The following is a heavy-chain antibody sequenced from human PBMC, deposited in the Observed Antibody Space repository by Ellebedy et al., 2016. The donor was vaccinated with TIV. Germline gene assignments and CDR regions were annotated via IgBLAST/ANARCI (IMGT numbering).Heavy chain of an antibody. V-gene: IGHV3-21*01. CDR1: GFTFRNYS. CDR3: SRGIAAVMY. D-gene: IGHD6-13*01. CDR2: ITGSSSYM. Sequence: PGGSLRLSCARAGFTFRNYSMNWVRKAPGKGLEWVASITGSSSYMFYSDSVKGRFTISRDNAKNSLYLQMNSLRAEDTAVYYCSRGIAAVMYWGQGTLVTVSS. J-gene: IGHJ4*02.